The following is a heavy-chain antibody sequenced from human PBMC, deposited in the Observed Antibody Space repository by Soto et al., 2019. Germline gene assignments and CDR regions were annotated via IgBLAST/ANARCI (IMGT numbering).Heavy chain of an antibody. V-gene: IGHV3-48*02. J-gene: IGHJ3*02. Sequence: SGGSLRLSCAASGFTFSSYSMNWVRQAPGKGLEWVSYISSSSTIYYADSVKGRFTISRDNAKNSLYLQMNSLRDEDTAVYYCAREDSSGWYGERGAFDIWGQGTMVTVSS. CDR3: AREDSSGWYGERGAFDI. D-gene: IGHD6-19*01. CDR2: ISSSSTI. CDR1: GFTFSSYS.